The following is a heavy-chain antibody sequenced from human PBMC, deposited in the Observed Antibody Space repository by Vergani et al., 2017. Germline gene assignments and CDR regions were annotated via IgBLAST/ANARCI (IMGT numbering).Heavy chain of an antibody. J-gene: IGHJ4*02. D-gene: IGHD3-3*01. CDR1: GSTVSGNY. CDR3: AREWEYDFWSGFDY. CDR2: ISSSSSTI. Sequence: ELQLVESGGGLVQPGGSLRLSCAASGSTVSGNYMTWVRQAPGKGLEWVSYISSSSSTIYYADSVKGRFTISRDNAKNSLYLQMNSLRAEDTAVYYCAREWEYDFWSGFDYWGQGTLVTVSS. V-gene: IGHV3-48*01.